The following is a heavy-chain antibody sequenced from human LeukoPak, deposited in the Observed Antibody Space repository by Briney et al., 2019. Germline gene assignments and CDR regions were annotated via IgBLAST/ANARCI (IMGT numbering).Heavy chain of an antibody. Sequence: GGSLRLSCAASGNYWMHWVRQAPGKGLVWVSHINSDGSWTSYADSVKGRFTISKDNAKNTVYLQMNSLRAEDTAVYYCVSFYETYWGRGTLVIVSS. CDR2: INSDGSWT. CDR3: VSFYETY. D-gene: IGHD2/OR15-2a*01. V-gene: IGHV3-74*01. CDR1: GNYW. J-gene: IGHJ4*02.